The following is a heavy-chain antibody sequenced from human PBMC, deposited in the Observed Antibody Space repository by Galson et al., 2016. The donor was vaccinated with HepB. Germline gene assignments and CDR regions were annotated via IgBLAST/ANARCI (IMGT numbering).Heavy chain of an antibody. J-gene: IGHJ4*02. CDR1: GGTFSSYA. V-gene: IGHV1-69*13. CDR2: IIPIFGTA. CDR3: ARVSLEQQLVGADFDY. Sequence: SVKVSCKASGGTFSSYAISWVRQAPGQGLEWMGGIIPIFGTASYAQKFQGRVTITADESTSTAYMELSSLRSEDTAVYYCARVSLEQQLVGADFDYWGQGTLVTVSS. D-gene: IGHD6-13*01.